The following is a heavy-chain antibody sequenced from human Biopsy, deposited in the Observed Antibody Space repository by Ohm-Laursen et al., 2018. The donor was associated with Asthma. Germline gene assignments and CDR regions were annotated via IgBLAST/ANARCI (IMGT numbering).Heavy chain of an antibody. CDR3: ARAQDYYDSRGYYRSFDY. J-gene: IGHJ4*02. CDR2: IYYRGST. CDR1: YHSINSGGQF. D-gene: IGHD3-22*01. V-gene: IGHV4-31*03. Sequence: SLTLSLPHSFSYHSINSGGQFWTSVPQPTAWGVGMNGFIYYRGSTYYNPSLKSRVSISIDTSKNQFSLKLSSVTAADTAVYYCARAQDYYDSRGYYRSFDYWGQGTLVTVSS.